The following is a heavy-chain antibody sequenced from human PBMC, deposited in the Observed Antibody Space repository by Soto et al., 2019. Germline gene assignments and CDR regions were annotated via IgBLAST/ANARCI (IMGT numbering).Heavy chain of an antibody. CDR3: ARDLAAIFGVVMSASYYYYGMDF. J-gene: IGHJ6*02. CDR2: IIPIFGTA. Sequence: QVQLVQSGAEVKKPWSSVKVSCKASGGTFSSYAISWVRQAPGQGLEWMGGIIPIFGTANYAQKFQGRVTITADESSSTAYMELSSLRAEDTAVYYCARDLAAIFGVVMSASYYYYGMDFWGQGATVTVSS. V-gene: IGHV1-69*01. CDR1: GGTFSSYA. D-gene: IGHD3-3*01.